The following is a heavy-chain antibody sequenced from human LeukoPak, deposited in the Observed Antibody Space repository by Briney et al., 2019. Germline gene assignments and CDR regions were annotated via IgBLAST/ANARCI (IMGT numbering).Heavy chain of an antibody. J-gene: IGHJ4*02. CDR3: AIDLTVDRSIDY. CDR1: GYTFTSYD. CDR2: MNPNSGNT. D-gene: IGHD7-27*01. V-gene: IGHV1-8*03. Sequence: GASVKVSCKASGYTFTSYDINWVRQATGQGLEWMGWMNPNSGNTGYAQKFQGRVTITRNTSISTAYMELSSLRSEDTAVYYCAIDLTVDRSIDYWGEGTLVTVSS.